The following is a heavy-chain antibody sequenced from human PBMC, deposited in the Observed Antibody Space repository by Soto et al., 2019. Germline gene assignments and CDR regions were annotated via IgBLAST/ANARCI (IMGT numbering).Heavy chain of an antibody. CDR3: ARDSFKTAVASYYYYYYGMDV. CDR2: IWYDGSNK. D-gene: IGHD4-17*01. CDR1: GFTFSSYW. J-gene: IGHJ6*02. Sequence: GGSLRLSCAASGFTFSSYWMRWVRQAPGKGLEWVAVIWYDGSNKYYADSVKGRFTISRDNSKNTLYLQMNSPRAEDTAVYYCARDSFKTAVASYYYYYYGMDVWGQGTTVTVSS. V-gene: IGHV3-33*08.